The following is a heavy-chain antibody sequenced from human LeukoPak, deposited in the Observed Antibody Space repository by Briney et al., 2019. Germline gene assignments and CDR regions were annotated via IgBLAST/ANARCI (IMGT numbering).Heavy chain of an antibody. D-gene: IGHD3-22*01. V-gene: IGHV1-69*06. CDR1: GGTFSSYA. CDR2: IIPIFGTA. CDR3: VSVYDSSGYYYGGAFDI. J-gene: IGHJ3*02. Sequence: VASVKVSFEASGGTFSSYAISWVRQAPGQGLEWMGGIIPIFGTANYAQKFQGRVTITADKSTSTAYMELSSLRSEDTAVYYCVSVYDSSGYYYGGAFDIWGQGTMVTVSS.